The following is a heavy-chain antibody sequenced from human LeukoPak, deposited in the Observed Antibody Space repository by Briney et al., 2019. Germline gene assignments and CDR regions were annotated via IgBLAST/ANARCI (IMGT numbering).Heavy chain of an antibody. CDR3: ARRPEYCSGGSCYSGYYGMDV. V-gene: IGHV1-18*01. J-gene: IGHJ6*02. CDR2: ISAYNGNT. D-gene: IGHD2-15*01. Sequence: ASVKVSCKASGYTFTSYGISWVRQAPGQGLEWMGWISAYNGNTNYAQKLQGRVTMTTDTSTSTAYMELRSLRSEDTAVYYCARRPEYCSGGSCYSGYYGMDVWGQGTTVTVSS. CDR1: GYTFTSYG.